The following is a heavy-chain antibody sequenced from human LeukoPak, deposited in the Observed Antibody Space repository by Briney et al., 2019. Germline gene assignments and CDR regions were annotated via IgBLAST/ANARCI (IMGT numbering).Heavy chain of an antibody. CDR2: TSGSGGST. V-gene: IGHV3-23*01. CDR3: AKTRPLDSSSWSHGDY. CDR1: GFTFSSYA. D-gene: IGHD6-13*01. Sequence: GGSLRLSCAASGFTFSSYAMSWDRQAPGKGLEWVSATSGSGGSTYYADSVKGRFTISRDNSKNTLYLQMNSLRAEDTAAYYCAKTRPLDSSSWSHGDYWGQGTLVTVSS. J-gene: IGHJ4*02.